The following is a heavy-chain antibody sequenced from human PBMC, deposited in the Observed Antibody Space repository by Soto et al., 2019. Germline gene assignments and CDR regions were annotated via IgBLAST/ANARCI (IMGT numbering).Heavy chain of an antibody. J-gene: IGHJ6*02. CDR3: ARYSSRSGSGSYYNLIYYYGMDV. CDR2: IWYDGSNK. CDR1: GFSFSSYG. Sequence: AGFLTLSCAVSGFSFSSYGMHWVWQPQGTGLEWVAVIWYDGSNKYYADSVKDRFTISRDNSTNTQYLQMNSLIAEDTAVYYCARYSSRSGSGSYYNLIYYYGMDVWGQGTTVTVSS. V-gene: IGHV3-33*01. D-gene: IGHD3-10*01.